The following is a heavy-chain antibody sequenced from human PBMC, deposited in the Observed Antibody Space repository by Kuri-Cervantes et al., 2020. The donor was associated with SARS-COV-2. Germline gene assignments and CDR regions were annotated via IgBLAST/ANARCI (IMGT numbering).Heavy chain of an antibody. D-gene: IGHD3-22*01. CDR2: ISSSTI. V-gene: IGHV3-48*01. CDR3: AKDLITMIVVVTYGGFDI. J-gene: IGHJ3*02. CDR1: GFTFSSYS. Sequence: GESLKISCAASGFTFSSYSMNWVRQAPGKGLEWVSYISSSTIYYADSVKGRFTISRDNAKNSLYLQMNSLRAEDTAVYYCAKDLITMIVVVTYGGFDIWGQGTMVTVSS.